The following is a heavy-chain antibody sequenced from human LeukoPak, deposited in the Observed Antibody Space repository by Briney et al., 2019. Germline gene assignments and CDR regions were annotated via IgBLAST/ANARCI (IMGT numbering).Heavy chain of an antibody. CDR1: GGTFSSYD. V-gene: IGHV1-69*05. J-gene: IGHJ4*02. CDR2: INPIFGTA. D-gene: IGHD1-26*01. CDR3: ARDEGATDFDY. Sequence: SVKVSCKASGGTFSSYDISWVRQAPGQGLEWMGRINPIFGTANYAQKFQGRVTITTGESTSTAYMELSSLRSEDTAVYYCARDEGATDFDYWGQGTLVTVSS.